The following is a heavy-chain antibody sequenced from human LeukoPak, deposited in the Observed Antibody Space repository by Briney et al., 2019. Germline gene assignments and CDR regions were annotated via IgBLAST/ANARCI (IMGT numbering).Heavy chain of an antibody. D-gene: IGHD6-13*01. CDR2: INPNSGGT. V-gene: IGHV1-2*02. Sequence: ASVKVSCKASGFTFTAYHMHWVRQAPGQGLEWMGWINPNSGGTNYAQKFQGRVTMTRDTSISTAYMELSGLRSDDTAVYYCARDPYYSSSHGGDYWGQGTLVTVSS. CDR1: GFTFTAYH. CDR3: ARDPYYSSSHGGDY. J-gene: IGHJ4*02.